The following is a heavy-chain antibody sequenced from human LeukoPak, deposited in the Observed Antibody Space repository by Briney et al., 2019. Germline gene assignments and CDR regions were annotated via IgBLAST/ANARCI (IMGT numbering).Heavy chain of an antibody. D-gene: IGHD6-19*01. CDR2: IHHSGTT. CDR1: GYSVDSGYF. CDR3: ARDLGSGWSPGY. J-gene: IGHJ4*02. Sequence: SETLSLTCIVSGYSVDSGYFWGWIRQPPGKGLEWIGNIHHSGTTYYNPSLKSRVTIPVDTSKNQFSLTLSSVTAADTAFYYCARDLGSGWSPGYWGQGTLVTVSS. V-gene: IGHV4-38-2*02.